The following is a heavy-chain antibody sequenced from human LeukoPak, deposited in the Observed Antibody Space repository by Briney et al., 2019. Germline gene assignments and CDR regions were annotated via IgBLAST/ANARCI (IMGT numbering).Heavy chain of an antibody. CDR3: AREGRYCTNGVCYNYFDY. Sequence: SETLSLTCTVSGGSISSYYWSWIRQPAGKGLEWIGRIYTNGSTNYNLSLKSRVTISVDTSKNQFSLKLSSVTAADTAVYYCAREGRYCTNGVCYNYFDYWGQGTLVTVSS. CDR1: GGSISSYY. V-gene: IGHV4-4*07. J-gene: IGHJ4*02. CDR2: IYTNGST. D-gene: IGHD2-8*01.